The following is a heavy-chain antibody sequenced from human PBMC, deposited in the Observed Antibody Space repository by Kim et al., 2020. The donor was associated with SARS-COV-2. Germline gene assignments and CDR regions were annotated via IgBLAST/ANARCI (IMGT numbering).Heavy chain of an antibody. CDR2: IYYSGST. CDR3: ARAIGSFYGMDV. CDR1: GGSISSYY. D-gene: IGHD3-10*01. Sequence: SETLSLTCTVSGGSISSYYWSWIRQPPGKGLEWIGYIYYSGSTNYNPSLKSRVTISVDTSKNQFSLKLSSVTAADTAVYYCARAIGSFYGMDVWGQGTTVTVSS. V-gene: IGHV4-59*01. J-gene: IGHJ6*02.